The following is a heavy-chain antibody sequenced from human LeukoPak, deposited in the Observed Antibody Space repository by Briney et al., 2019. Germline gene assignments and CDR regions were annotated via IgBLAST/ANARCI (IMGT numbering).Heavy chain of an antibody. D-gene: IGHD3-10*01. CDR2: ISYDGSDK. V-gene: IGHV3-30*18. CDR3: AKDLTYFGDKTFDY. J-gene: IGHJ4*02. CDR1: GFTFSTYG. Sequence: GESLRLSCAASGFTFSTYGMHWVRQAPGKGLEWVAVISYDGSDKYYTDSVKGRFTISRDNSKNTLYLQMNSLSAEDTAVYYCAKDLTYFGDKTFDYWGQGTLVTVSS.